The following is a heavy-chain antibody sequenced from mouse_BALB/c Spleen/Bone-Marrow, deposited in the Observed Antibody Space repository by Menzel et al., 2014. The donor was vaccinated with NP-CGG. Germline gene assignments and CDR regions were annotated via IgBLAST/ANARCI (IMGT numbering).Heavy chain of an antibody. CDR2: IWGDGST. CDR1: GFSLTGYG. CDR3: ARDSFLITRALDY. V-gene: IGHV2-6-7*01. D-gene: IGHD2-4*01. Sequence: VQGVESGPGLVAPSQSLSITCTVSGFSLTGYGVSWVRQSPGKGLEWPGIIWGDGSTDYNSALKSRLSISKDNSKSQVFLKMNSLQTDDTARYYCARDSFLITRALDYWGQGTSVTVSS. J-gene: IGHJ4*01.